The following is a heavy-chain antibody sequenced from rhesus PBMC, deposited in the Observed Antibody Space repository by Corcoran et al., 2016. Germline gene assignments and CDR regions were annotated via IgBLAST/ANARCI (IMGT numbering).Heavy chain of an antibody. CDR3: VRGRVVNDRGADY. CDR2: IFGAGGST. Sequence: QVQLQESGPGLVKPSETLSLTCGVSGGFISSNSWSWIRQAPGKGLEWIGRIFGAGGSTTYNPSLTSRVTISTDTSKNQFSLKLNSVTAADTAVYYCVRGRVVNDRGADYWGQGVLVTVSS. J-gene: IGHJ4*01. V-gene: IGHV4-147*01. CDR1: GGFISSNS. D-gene: IGHD3-28*01.